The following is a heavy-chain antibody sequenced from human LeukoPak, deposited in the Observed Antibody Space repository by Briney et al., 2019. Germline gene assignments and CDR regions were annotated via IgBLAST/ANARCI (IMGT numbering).Heavy chain of an antibody. V-gene: IGHV3-21*01. CDR1: GFTLSSYS. J-gene: IGHJ4*02. CDR2: ISSSSSYI. CDR3: ARERGSGYSYGYFAY. D-gene: IGHD5-18*01. Sequence: GGSLRLSCAASGFTLSSYSMNWVRQAPGKGLEWVSSISSSSSYIYYADSVKGRFTISRDNAKNSLYLQTNSLRAEDTAVYYCARERGSGYSYGYFAYWGQGTLVTVSS.